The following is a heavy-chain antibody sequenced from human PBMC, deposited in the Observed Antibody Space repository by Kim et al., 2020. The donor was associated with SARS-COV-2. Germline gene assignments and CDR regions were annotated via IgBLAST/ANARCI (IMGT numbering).Heavy chain of an antibody. CDR3: ARRDSSGYSYY. CDR1: GGSISSSSYY. V-gene: IGHV4-39*01. J-gene: IGHJ4*02. CDR2: IYYSGST. D-gene: IGHD3-22*01. Sequence: SETLSLTCTVSGGSISSSSYYWGWIRQPPGKGLEWIGSIYYSGSTYYNPSLKSRVTISVDTSKNQFSLKLSSVTAADTAVYYCARRDSSGYSYYWGQGTL.